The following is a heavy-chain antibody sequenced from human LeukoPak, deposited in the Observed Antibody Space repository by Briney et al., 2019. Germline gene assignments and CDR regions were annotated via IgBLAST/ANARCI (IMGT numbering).Heavy chain of an antibody. CDR3: ARIVGATPGDY. Sequence: ASVKVSCKASGYTFTSYYMHWVRQAPGQGLEWMGIINPSGGSTSYAQKFQGRVTMTRDMSTSTVYMELSRLRSDDTAVYYCARIVGATPGDYWGQGTLVTASS. J-gene: IGHJ4*02. CDR1: GYTFTSYY. V-gene: IGHV1-46*01. D-gene: IGHD1-26*01. CDR2: INPSGGST.